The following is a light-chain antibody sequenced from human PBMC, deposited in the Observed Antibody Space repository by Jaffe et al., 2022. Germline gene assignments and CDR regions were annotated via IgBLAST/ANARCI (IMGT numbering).Light chain of an antibody. J-gene: IGLJ2*01. V-gene: IGLV1-40*01. CDR1: RSNIGAGYD. CDR3: QSYDSSLSGVL. Sequence: QSVLTQPPSVSGAPGQRVTISCTGRRSNIGAGYDVQWYQQLPGTPPKLLIYGNSNRPSGVPDRFSGSKSGTSASLAITGLQAEDEADYYCQSYDSSLSGVLFGGGTKLTVL. CDR2: GNS.